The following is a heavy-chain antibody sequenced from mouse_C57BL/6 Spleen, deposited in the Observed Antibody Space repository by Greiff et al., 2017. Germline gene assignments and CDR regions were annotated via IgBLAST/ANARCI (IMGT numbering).Heavy chain of an antibody. CDR2: ISSGGDYI. Sequence: EVKLVESGEGLVKPGGSLKLSCAASGFTFSSYAMSWVRQTPEKRLEWVAYISSGGDYIYYADTVKGRFTISRDNARNTLYLQMSSLKSEDTAMYYCTRKELYYGPNWYFDVWGTGTTVTVSS. CDR3: TRKELYYGPNWYFDV. CDR1: GFTFSSYA. D-gene: IGHD2-1*01. V-gene: IGHV5-9-1*02. J-gene: IGHJ1*03.